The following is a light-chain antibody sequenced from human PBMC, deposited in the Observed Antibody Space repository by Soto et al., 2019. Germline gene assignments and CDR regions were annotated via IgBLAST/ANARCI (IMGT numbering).Light chain of an antibody. CDR1: QTVSSSY. CDR2: GAS. J-gene: IGKJ4*01. V-gene: IGKV3-20*01. Sequence: EIVLTQSPGTLSLSPGEGATLSCRASQTVSSSYLAWYQQKPGQAPRLLIYGASSRATGIPDRFSGSGSGTEFTLTISRLEPEDFAVYYCQQYGISLTFGGETQVEIK. CDR3: QQYGISLT.